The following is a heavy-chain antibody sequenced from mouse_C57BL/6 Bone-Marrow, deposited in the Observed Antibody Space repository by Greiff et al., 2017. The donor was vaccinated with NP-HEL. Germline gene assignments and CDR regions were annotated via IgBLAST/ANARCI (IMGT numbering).Heavy chain of an antibody. CDR1: GYTFTSYW. CDR2: IYPGSGST. J-gene: IGHJ3*01. Sequence: QVHLQQPGAELVKPGASVKMSCKASGYTFTSYWITWVKQRPGQGLEWIGDIYPGSGSTNYNEKFKSKATLTVDTSSSTAYMQLSSLTSEDSAVYYCARHYYDYDGFAYWGQGTLVTVSA. V-gene: IGHV1-55*01. D-gene: IGHD2-4*01. CDR3: ARHYYDYDGFAY.